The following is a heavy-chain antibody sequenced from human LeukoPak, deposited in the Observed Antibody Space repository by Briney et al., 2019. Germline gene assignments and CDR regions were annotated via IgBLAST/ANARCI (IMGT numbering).Heavy chain of an antibody. CDR1: GFTFSSYA. J-gene: IGHJ5*02. CDR2: ISGNSGNT. V-gene: IGHV3-23*01. CDR3: ARDGYSSSFSLLFAFDP. Sequence: PGGSLRLSCAASGFTFSSYAMSWVRQAPGMGLEWVSAISGNSGNTHYADSVKGRFTISRDNAKNSLYLQMNSLRAEDTAVYYCARDGYSSSFSLLFAFDPWGQGTLVTVSS. D-gene: IGHD6-6*01.